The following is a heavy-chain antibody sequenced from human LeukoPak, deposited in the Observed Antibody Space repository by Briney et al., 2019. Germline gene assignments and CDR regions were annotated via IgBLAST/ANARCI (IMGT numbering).Heavy chain of an antibody. V-gene: IGHV3-48*03. J-gene: IGHJ6*04. CDR1: GFTFSSYE. Sequence: GGSLRLSCAASGFTFSSYEMNWVRQAPGKGLEWVSYISSSGSTIYYADSVKGRFTISRDNAKNSLCLQMNSLRAEDTAVYYCAELGVTMIGGVWGKGTTVTISS. D-gene: IGHD3-10*02. CDR3: AELGVTMIGGV. CDR2: ISSSGSTI.